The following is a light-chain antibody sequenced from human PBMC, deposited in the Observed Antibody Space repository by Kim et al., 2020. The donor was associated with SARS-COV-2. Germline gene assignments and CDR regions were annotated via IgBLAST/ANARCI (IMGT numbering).Light chain of an antibody. CDR2: DAS. J-gene: IGKJ2*03. Sequence: SPGESATLSCRASQSVNSYLAWYQQKPGQAPRLLIYDASNRATGIPARFSGSGSGTDFTLTISSLEPEDFAVYYCQQRNNWPPAYSFGQGTKLEI. CDR3: QQRNNWPPAYS. CDR1: QSVNSY. V-gene: IGKV3-11*01.